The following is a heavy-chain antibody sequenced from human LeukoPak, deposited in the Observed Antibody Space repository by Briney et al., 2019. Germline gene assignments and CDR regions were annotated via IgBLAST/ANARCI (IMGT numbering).Heavy chain of an antibody. CDR3: ARDPLVTTVTTPGY. D-gene: IGHD4-17*01. V-gene: IGHV3-11*01. CDR2: ISSSGDPI. CDR1: GFTFSDYY. Sequence: GGSLTLSCAASGFTFSDYYISWIRPAPGKGLEWVSYISSSGDPIYYADSVKGRFTISRDNAKNSLYLQMSSLRAADTAVYYCARDPLVTTVTTPGYWGQGTLVTVSS. J-gene: IGHJ4*02.